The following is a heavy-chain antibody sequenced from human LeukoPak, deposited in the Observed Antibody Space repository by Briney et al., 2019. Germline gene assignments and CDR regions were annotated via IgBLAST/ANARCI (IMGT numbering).Heavy chain of an antibody. J-gene: IGHJ4*02. CDR3: TGGTFYRLLDY. Sequence: ASVKVSCKVSGYSLTELSMHWVRQAPGKGLEWMGGFDPGNGETIFTENFQGRVTMTNDTSTDTAYMELSSLRSEDTAVYYCTGGTFYRLLDYWGQGTLVTVSS. CDR2: FDPGNGET. D-gene: IGHD2/OR15-2a*01. V-gene: IGHV1-24*01. CDR1: GYSLTELS.